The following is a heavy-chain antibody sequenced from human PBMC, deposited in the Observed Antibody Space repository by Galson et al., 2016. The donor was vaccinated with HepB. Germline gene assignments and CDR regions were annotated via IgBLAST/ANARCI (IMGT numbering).Heavy chain of an antibody. CDR3: ARHGMGSNPSNWFDP. CDR2: IYSGGGT. V-gene: IGHV3-66*04. Sequence: SLRLSCAASGFSFSRYGMHWVRQAPGKGLEWVSVIYSGGGTYYADSVQGRFTIPRDNSKNTLYLQMNNLRAEDTAVYYCARHGMGSNPSNWFDPWGQGTLVTVSS. D-gene: IGHD2-2*01. CDR1: GFSFSRYG. J-gene: IGHJ5*02.